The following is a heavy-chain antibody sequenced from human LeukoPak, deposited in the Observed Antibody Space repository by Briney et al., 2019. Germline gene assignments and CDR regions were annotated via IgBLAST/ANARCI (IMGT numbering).Heavy chain of an antibody. Sequence: VASVTVSCKASGYTFTGNYIHWVRQAPGQGLEWMGWINPNSGGTNYAQKFQGRVTMTRDTSISTASMELSRLTSDDTAVYYCAREVVAWGMNWFDPWGQGTLVTVSS. V-gene: IGHV1-2*02. CDR2: INPNSGGT. CDR1: GYTFTGNY. D-gene: IGHD3-16*01. CDR3: AREVVAWGMNWFDP. J-gene: IGHJ5*02.